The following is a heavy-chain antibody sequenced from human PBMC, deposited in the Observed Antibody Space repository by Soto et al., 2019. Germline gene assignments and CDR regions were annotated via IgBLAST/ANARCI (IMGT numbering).Heavy chain of an antibody. CDR3: ARGPLRSPLFYDSSGYYRY. V-gene: IGHV4-34*01. J-gene: IGHJ4*02. Sequence: PSETLSLTCAVYGGSFSGYYWSWIRQPPGKGLEWIGEINHSGSTNYNPSLKSRVTISVDTSKSQFSLKLSSVTAADTAVYYCARGPLRSPLFYDSSGYYRYWGQGTLVTVSS. CDR1: GGSFSGYY. D-gene: IGHD3-22*01. CDR2: INHSGST.